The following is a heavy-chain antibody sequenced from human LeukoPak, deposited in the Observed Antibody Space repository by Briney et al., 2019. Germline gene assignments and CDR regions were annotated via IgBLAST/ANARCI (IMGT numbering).Heavy chain of an antibody. J-gene: IGHJ4*02. CDR3: ARHGNPYYYDSSGYWPSPTDY. CDR2: IYPGDSDT. CDR1: GYSVTSYW. D-gene: IGHD3-22*01. Sequence: GESLKISCKGSGYSVTSYWIGWVRQMPGKGLEWMGIIYPGDSDTRYSPSFQGQVTISADKSISTAYLQRSSLKASDTAMYYCARHGNPYYYDSSGYWPSPTDYWGQGTLVTVSS. V-gene: IGHV5-51*01.